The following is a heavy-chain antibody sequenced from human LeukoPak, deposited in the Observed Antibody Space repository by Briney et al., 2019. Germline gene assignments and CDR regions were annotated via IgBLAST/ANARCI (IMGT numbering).Heavy chain of an antibody. D-gene: IGHD3-9*01. CDR1: GYTFTSYG. CDR2: ISAYNGNT. V-gene: IGHV1-18*01. J-gene: IGHJ5*02. Sequence: ASVKVSCKASGYTFTSYGISWVRQAPGQGLEWMGWISAYNGNTNYAQKLQGRVTMTTDTSTSTAYMELRSLRSDDTAVYYCARSAYYDILTGHYSWFDPWGQGTLVTVSS. CDR3: ARSAYYDILTGHYSWFDP.